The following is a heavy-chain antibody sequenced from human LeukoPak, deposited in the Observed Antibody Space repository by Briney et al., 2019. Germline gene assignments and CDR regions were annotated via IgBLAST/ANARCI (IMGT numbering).Heavy chain of an antibody. Sequence: GASVKVSCKASGYTFTGYYMHWVRQAPGQGLEWMGWINPNSGGTSYAQKLPGRGTMTRDTSISTAYMELSRLRSDDTAVYYCARVIGRGYCSSTSCYPADYYFDYWGQGALVTLSS. V-gene: IGHV1-2*02. J-gene: IGHJ4*02. CDR1: GYTFTGYY. CDR2: INPNSGGT. D-gene: IGHD2-2*01. CDR3: ARVIGRGYCSSTSCYPADYYFDY.